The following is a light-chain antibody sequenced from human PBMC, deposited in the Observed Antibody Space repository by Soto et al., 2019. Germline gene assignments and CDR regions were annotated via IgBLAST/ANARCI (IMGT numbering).Light chain of an antibody. CDR2: AAS. V-gene: IGKV1-39*01. CDR3: QQSSSTPLT. Sequence: DIQMTQSPSSLSASVGDRVTITCRASQSISIYLNWFQQKPGKAPKLLIYAASSLHSGVPSRFSGSGSETDFTLTISSLQPEDFATYYCQQSSSTPLTFGGGTKVEIK. J-gene: IGKJ4*01. CDR1: QSISIY.